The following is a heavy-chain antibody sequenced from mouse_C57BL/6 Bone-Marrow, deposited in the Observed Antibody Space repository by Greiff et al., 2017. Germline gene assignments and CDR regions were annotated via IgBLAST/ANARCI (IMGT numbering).Heavy chain of an antibody. CDR2: ISYDGSN. CDR1: GYSITSGYY. Sequence: EVKLLESGPGLVKPSQSLSLTCSVTGYSITSGYYWNWIRPFPGNKLEWMGYISYDGSNNYNPSLKNRLSITRATSKNPIFLKLNSLTTEDTATYYGARDPPVAYWGQGTLVTVSA. J-gene: IGHJ3*01. V-gene: IGHV3-6*01. CDR3: ARDPPVAY.